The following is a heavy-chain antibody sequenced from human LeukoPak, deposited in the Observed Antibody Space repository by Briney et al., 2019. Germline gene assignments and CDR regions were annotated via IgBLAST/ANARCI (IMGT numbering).Heavy chain of an antibody. CDR2: IYYSGST. CDR3: ASHRPRDAYNYWFDP. D-gene: IGHD5-24*01. J-gene: IGHJ5*02. Sequence: PSETLSLTCTVSGGSISTYYWSWIRQPPGKGLEWMGNIYYSGSTNYNPSLKSRVTISLDTSKNQFSLTLSSLTAAATAVYYCASHRPRDAYNYWFDPWGQGTLVTVSS. CDR1: GGSISTYY. V-gene: IGHV4-59*08.